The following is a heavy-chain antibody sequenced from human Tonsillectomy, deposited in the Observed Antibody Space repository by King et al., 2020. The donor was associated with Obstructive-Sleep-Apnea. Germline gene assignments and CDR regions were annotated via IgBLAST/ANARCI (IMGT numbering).Heavy chain of an antibody. CDR2: ICYNGGFT. CDR3: AIVSNSDQALRGGN. Sequence: VQLVESGGGLVQPGGSLRLSCAASQFTFSTYAMMWVRQAPGKGLEWVSAICYNGGFTFSTDSVKGRLTVSRDNSRNTLYLQMNTLRAEEKATYYCAIVSNSDQALRGGNWGQGTLVIVSS. CDR1: QFTFSTYA. D-gene: IGHD4-23*01. V-gene: IGHV3-23*04. J-gene: IGHJ4*02.